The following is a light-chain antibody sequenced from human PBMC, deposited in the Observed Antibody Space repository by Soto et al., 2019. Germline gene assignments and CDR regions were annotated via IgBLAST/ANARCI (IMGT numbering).Light chain of an antibody. V-gene: IGKV1-9*01. J-gene: IGKJ4*01. CDR2: AAS. CDR3: QQLSRYPLT. CDR1: QGISSY. Sequence: IQLTQSPSSLSASVGDRVTITCRASQGISSYLGWYQQKPGKAPKLLIYAASFLQSGVPSRFSGSGSETDFTLTINSLQPEDFATYYCQQLSRYPLTFGGGTKVEI.